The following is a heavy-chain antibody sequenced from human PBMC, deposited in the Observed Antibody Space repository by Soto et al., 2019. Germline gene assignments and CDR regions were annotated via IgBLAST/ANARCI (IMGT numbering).Heavy chain of an antibody. V-gene: IGHV4-39*01. CDR1: GGSISSSSYY. CDR2: IYYSGST. CDR3: ARRAMVRGASSFDY. Sequence: SETLSLTCTVSGGSISSSSYYWGWIRQPPGKGLEWIGSIYYSGSTYYNPSLKSRVTISVDTSKNQFSLKLSSVTAADTAVYYCARRAMVRGASSFDYWGQGTLVTVSS. D-gene: IGHD3-10*01. J-gene: IGHJ4*02.